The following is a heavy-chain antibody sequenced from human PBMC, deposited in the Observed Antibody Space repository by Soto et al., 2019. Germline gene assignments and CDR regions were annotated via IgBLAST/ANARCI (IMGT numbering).Heavy chain of an antibody. CDR3: ARGRTYYYGSGSRNWFDP. D-gene: IGHD3-10*01. CDR1: GGTFSSYA. Sequence: QVQLVQSGAEVKKHGSSVKVSCKASGGTFSSYAISWVRQAPGQGLEWMGGIIPIFGTANYAQKCQGRVTITADESTSTAYMELSSLRSEDTAVYYCARGRTYYYGSGSRNWFDPWGQGTLVTVSS. CDR2: IIPIFGTA. V-gene: IGHV1-69*01. J-gene: IGHJ5*02.